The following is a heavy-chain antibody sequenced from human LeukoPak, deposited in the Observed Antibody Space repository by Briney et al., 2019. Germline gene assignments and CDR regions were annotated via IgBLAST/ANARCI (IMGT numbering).Heavy chain of an antibody. J-gene: IGHJ6*02. V-gene: IGHV4-39*01. Sequence: QTSETLSLTCAVSGGSISSSSYYWGWIRQPPGKGLEWIGSIYYSGSTYYNPSLESRVTISVDTSKNQFSLKLKSVTAADTAVYYCARQVVAGIRGMDVRGQGTTVIVSS. CDR2: IYYSGST. CDR3: ARQVVAGIRGMDV. D-gene: IGHD6-19*01. CDR1: GGSISSSSYY.